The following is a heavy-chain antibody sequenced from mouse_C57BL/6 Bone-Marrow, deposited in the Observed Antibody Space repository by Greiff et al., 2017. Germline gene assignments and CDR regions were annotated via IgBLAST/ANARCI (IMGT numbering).Heavy chain of an antibody. V-gene: IGHV14-4*01. J-gene: IGHJ2*01. CDR1: GFNIKDDY. D-gene: IGHD1-1*01. Sequence: VQLQQSGAELVRPGASVKLSCTASGFNIKDDYMHWVKQRPEQGLEWIGWIDPENGDTEYASKFQGKATITADTSSNTAYLQLSSLTSEDTAVYYCTIFYGSSFYYFDDWGQGTTLTVSS. CDR2: IDPENGDT. CDR3: TIFYGSSFYYFDD.